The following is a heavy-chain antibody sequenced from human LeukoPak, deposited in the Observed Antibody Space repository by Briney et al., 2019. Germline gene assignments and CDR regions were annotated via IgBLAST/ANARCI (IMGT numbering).Heavy chain of an antibody. CDR1: GYRFNNYW. Sequence: GGSLRISCKGSGYRFNNYWIGWVRQMPGKGLEWMGIIYPGDSDTRYSPSFQGQVTISADKSNSTAYLQWSSLKASDTAMYYCARGQWLVRPPDYWGQGTLVTVSS. CDR3: ARGQWLVRPPDY. J-gene: IGHJ4*02. V-gene: IGHV5-51*01. D-gene: IGHD6-19*01. CDR2: IYPGDSDT.